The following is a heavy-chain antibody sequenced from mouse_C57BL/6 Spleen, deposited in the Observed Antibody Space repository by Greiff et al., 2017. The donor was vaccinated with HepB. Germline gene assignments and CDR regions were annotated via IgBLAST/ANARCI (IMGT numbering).Heavy chain of an antibody. CDR2: ISYDGNN. D-gene: IGHD1-1*01. V-gene: IGHV3-6*01. J-gene: IGHJ4*01. Sequence: VQLKESGPGLVKPSQSLSLTCSVTGYSITSGYYWNWILQFPGNKLEWMGYISYDGNNNYNPSLKNRISITRDTSQNQFFLKLNSVTTEDTATYYCALYYGRGLDAMDYWGQGTSVTVSS. CDR3: ALYYGRGLDAMDY. CDR1: GYSITSGYY.